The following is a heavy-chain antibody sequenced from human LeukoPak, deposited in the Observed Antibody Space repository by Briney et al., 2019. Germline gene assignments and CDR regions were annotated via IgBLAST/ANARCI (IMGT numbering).Heavy chain of an antibody. CDR3: ERRRSSSSNRSDP. V-gene: IGHV4-4*09. CDR2: IYTSVST. CDR1: GSISGYY. D-gene: IGHD6-6*01. J-gene: IGHJ5*02. Sequence: KPGETLSLTCTVSGSISGYYCIWIRQPPGRGLEWIGYIYTSVSTNYNPSLTRRVTMSAPTSTNQFSLKPSSVTAADTAVYYCERRRSSSSNRSDPWGQGTLVTLSS.